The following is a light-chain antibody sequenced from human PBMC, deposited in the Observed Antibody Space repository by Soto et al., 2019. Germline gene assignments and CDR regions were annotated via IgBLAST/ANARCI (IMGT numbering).Light chain of an antibody. CDR1: GSDVGAYKY. J-gene: IGLJ2*01. V-gene: IGLV2-11*01. CDR2: DVS. CDR3: CAYAGSYTLV. Sequence: QSVLTQPRSVSGSPGQSVTISCTGTGSDVGAYKYVSWYQQNPGKAPKLMIYDVSERPSGVPDRFSGCKSGNMASLTISGLQAKDEADYYCCAYAGSYTLVFGGGTKLTVL.